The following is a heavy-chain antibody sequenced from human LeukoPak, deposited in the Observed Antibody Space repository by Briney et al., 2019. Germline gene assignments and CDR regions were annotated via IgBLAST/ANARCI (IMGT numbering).Heavy chain of an antibody. CDR3: GRRSRSTWNYRRGDY. CDR2: IYYSGST. CDR1: GDSISTSNSY. V-gene: IGHV4-39*01. Sequence: PSETLSLTRTVSGDSISTSNSYWGWIRQPPGKGLEWIGSIYYSGSTYYKPSLKSRVTISVDTSKNQFSLKLTSVTAADTAVYYCGRRSRSTWNYRRGDYWGQGTLVTVSS. J-gene: IGHJ4*01. D-gene: IGHD1-7*01.